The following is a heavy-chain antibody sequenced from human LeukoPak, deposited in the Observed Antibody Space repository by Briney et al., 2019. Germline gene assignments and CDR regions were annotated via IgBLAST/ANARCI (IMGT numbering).Heavy chain of an antibody. V-gene: IGHV1-2*02. CDR3: ARERYYDSSGEKYYFDY. CDR2: ISPNSGGT. Sequence: ASVKVSCKASGYTFTGYYMHWVRQAPGQGLEWMGWISPNSGGTNYAQKFQGRVTMTRDTSISTAHMELSRLRSDDTAVYYCARERYYDSSGEKYYFDYWGQGTLVTVSS. D-gene: IGHD3-22*01. CDR1: GYTFTGYY. J-gene: IGHJ4*02.